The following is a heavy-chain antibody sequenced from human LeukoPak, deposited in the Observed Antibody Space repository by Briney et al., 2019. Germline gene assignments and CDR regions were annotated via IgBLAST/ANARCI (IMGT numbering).Heavy chain of an antibody. CDR1: GYTFTSYA. CDR3: ARDGVLLWFGAEYYFDH. CDR2: INTNTGNP. Sequence: ASAKVSCKASGYTFTSYAMNWVRQAPGQGPEWMGWINTNTGNPTYAQGFTGRFVFSLDTSVSTAYLQISSLKAEDTAVYYCARDGVLLWFGAEYYFDHWGQGTLVTVSS. V-gene: IGHV7-4-1*02. J-gene: IGHJ4*02. D-gene: IGHD3-10*01.